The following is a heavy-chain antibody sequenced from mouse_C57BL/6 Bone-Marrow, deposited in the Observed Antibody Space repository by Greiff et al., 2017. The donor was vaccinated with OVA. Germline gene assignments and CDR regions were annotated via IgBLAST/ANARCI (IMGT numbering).Heavy chain of an antibody. CDR1: GFTFSSYA. CDR3: TRGGLRDEDY. CDR2: ISSGGDDI. V-gene: IGHV5-9-1*02. Sequence: DVMLVESGEGLVKPGGSLKLSCAASGFTFSSYAMSWVRQTPEKRLEWVAYISSGGDDIYYADTVKGRFTIARDNARNTLYLQLSSLKSEDTAMYYCTRGGLRDEDYWGQGTSVTVSS. J-gene: IGHJ4*01. D-gene: IGHD2-2*01.